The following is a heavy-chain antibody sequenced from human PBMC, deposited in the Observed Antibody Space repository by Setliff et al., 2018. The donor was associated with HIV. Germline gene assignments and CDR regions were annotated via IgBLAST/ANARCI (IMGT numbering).Heavy chain of an antibody. D-gene: IGHD5-18*01. Sequence: SETLSLTCAVSGGSISSSNWWSWVRQPPGKGLEWIGEIYFSGHTNYNPSLKSRVTLSLDNSKNQFSLRLSSVTAADTAVYYCARDSGYSFGFNYFDYWARERWSPSPQ. J-gene: IGHJ4*02. CDR2: IYFSGHT. CDR1: GGSISSSNW. CDR3: ARDSGYSFGFNYFDY. V-gene: IGHV4-4*02.